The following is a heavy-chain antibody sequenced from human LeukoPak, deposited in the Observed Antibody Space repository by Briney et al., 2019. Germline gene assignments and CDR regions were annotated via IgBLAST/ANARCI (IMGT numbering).Heavy chain of an antibody. CDR2: ISGSGDNT. J-gene: IGHJ4*02. D-gene: IGHD6-19*01. CDR1: GFTFSTYA. Sequence: PGRSLRLSCAASGFTFSTYAMSWVRQAPGKGLEWVSGISGSGDNTYYADSVKGRFTISRDNSKNTVYVQMKNLRAEDTAVYYCAKYSWGAVAAPFDYWGQGALVTVSS. CDR3: AKYSWGAVAAPFDY. V-gene: IGHV3-23*01.